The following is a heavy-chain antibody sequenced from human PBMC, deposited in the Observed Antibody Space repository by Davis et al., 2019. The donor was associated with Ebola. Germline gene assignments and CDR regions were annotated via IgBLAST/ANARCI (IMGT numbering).Heavy chain of an antibody. V-gene: IGHV3-7*01. D-gene: IGHD2-15*01. CDR3: ARAVVVAANFDY. CDR2: IKKDGSEK. J-gene: IGHJ4*02. CDR1: GFTFNSYW. Sequence: GESLKISCAASGFTFNSYWMSWVRQAPGKGLEWVANIKKDGSEKYYVDSVKGRFTISRDNAKNSLYLQMNSLRAEDTAVYYCARAVVVAANFDYWGQGTLVTVSS.